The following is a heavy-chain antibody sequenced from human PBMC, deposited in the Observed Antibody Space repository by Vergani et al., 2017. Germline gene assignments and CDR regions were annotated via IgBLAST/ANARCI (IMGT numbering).Heavy chain of an antibody. CDR2: IYYSGST. CDR1: GGSISSYY. D-gene: IGHD3-22*01. CDR3: ARGPYYYDSSGYSYGMDV. Sequence: QVQLQESGPGLVKPSETLSLTCTVSGGSISSYYWSWIRQPPGKGLEWIGYIYYSGSTNYNPSLKSRVTISVDTSKNQFSLKLSSVTAADTAVYYCARGPYYYDSSGYSYGMDVWGQATTVTVSS. V-gene: IGHV4-59*01. J-gene: IGHJ6*02.